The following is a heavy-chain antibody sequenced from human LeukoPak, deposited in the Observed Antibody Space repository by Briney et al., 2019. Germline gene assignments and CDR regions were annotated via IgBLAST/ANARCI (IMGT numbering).Heavy chain of an antibody. CDR3: ARDSTDCTNGVCYNWFDY. V-gene: IGHV3-74*01. CDR2: INGDGSST. Sequence: GGSLRLCCAASGFTFSSYWMHWVRQAPGKGLVWVSRINGDGSSTNYADSVKGRFTISRDNAKNTLYLQMNSLRAEDTAVYYCARDSTDCTNGVCYNWFDYWGQGTLVTVSS. J-gene: IGHJ4*02. D-gene: IGHD2-8*01. CDR1: GFTFSSYW.